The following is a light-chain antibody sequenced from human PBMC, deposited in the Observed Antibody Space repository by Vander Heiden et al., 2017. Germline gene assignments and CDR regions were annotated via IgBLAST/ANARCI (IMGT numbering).Light chain of an antibody. CDR3: QQYDNLLALT. Sequence: DIQMTQSQSSLSASVGDRVTITCQASQDISNYLNWYQQKPGKAPKLLIYDASNLETGVPSRFSGSGSGTDLTFTISSLQPEDIATYYCQQYDNLLALTFGGGTKVEIK. V-gene: IGKV1-33*01. J-gene: IGKJ4*01. CDR2: DAS. CDR1: QDISNY.